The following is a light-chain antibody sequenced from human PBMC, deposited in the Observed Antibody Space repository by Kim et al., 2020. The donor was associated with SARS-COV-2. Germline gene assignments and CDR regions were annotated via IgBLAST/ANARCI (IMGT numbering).Light chain of an antibody. Sequence: IRLTQSPSTLSASIGDRVSITCRASQSVDRWLAWYQQRPGKAPKLLIYDATDLKSGVPSRFSGRGSGTEFTLTITSLQPDDFGTYYCQQYSTSSYSLGQGTKLEI. V-gene: IGKV1-5*01. CDR1: QSVDRW. CDR3: QQYSTSSYS. J-gene: IGKJ2*03. CDR2: DAT.